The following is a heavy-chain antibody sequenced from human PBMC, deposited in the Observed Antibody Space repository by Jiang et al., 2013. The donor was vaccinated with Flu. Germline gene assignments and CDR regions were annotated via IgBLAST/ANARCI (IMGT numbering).Heavy chain of an antibody. V-gene: IGHV4-38-2*02. Sequence: KPSETLSLTCSVSGYSTSSGYYWGWVRQPPGKGLEWIGSISHTGTTYYNPSLKTRLTISSDTSKNQFSLMLTSVTAADTAVYYCATTTGNWGQGTLVTVSS. J-gene: IGHJ4*02. CDR3: ATTTGN. CDR1: GYSTSSGYY. CDR2: ISHTGTT. D-gene: IGHD3-10*01.